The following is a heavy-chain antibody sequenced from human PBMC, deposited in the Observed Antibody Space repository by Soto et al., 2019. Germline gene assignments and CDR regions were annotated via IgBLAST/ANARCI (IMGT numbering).Heavy chain of an antibody. CDR3: AEVTTVTTPYFDY. CDR2: ISGSGGST. Sequence: GGSLRLSCAASGFTFSSYAMSWVRQAPGKGLEWVSAISGSGGSTYYADSVKGRFTISRDNSKNTLYLQMNSLRVEDTAVYYCAEVTTVTTPYFDYWGQGTLVTVSS. J-gene: IGHJ4*02. CDR1: GFTFSSYA. V-gene: IGHV3-23*01. D-gene: IGHD4-17*01.